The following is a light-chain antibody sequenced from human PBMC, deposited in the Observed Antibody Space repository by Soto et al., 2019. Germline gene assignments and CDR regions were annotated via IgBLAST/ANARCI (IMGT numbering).Light chain of an antibody. Sequence: DIQMTQSPSSLSASVGDTVTITCRASQGISSSLARYQQKAGKVPDLLIYAASTLQSGVPSHFSGSGSGTDFTLTISSLQPEDVATYYCQEYHSPPFTFGPGTKVDIK. CDR3: QEYHSPPFT. V-gene: IGKV1-27*01. CDR2: AAS. J-gene: IGKJ3*01. CDR1: QGISSS.